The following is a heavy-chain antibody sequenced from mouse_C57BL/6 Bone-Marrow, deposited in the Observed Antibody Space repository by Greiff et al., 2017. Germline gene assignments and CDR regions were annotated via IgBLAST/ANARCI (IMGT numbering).Heavy chain of an antibody. CDR2: ILPGSGST. V-gene: IGHV1-9*01. J-gene: IGHJ1*03. CDR1: GYTFTGYW. CDR3: ARWGTTVVAYWYFDV. D-gene: IGHD1-1*01. Sequence: VKLMESGAELMKPGASVTLSCKATGYTFTGYWIEWVKQRPGHGLEWIGEILPGSGSTNYNEKFKGKATFTADTSSNAAYMQLSSLTTEDSAIYYGARWGTTVVAYWYFDVWGTGTTVTVSS.